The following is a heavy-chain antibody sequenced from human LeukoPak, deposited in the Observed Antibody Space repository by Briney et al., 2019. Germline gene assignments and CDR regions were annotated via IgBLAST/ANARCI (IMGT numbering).Heavy chain of an antibody. D-gene: IGHD6-13*01. V-gene: IGHV3-53*01. CDR2: IYSGGST. J-gene: IGHJ4*02. CDR1: GFSFDDYG. Sequence: GGSLRLSCAASGFSFDDYGMSWVRQAPGKGLEWVSVIYSGGSTYYADSVKGRFTISRDNSKNTLYLQMNSLRAEDTAVYYCARGLKYSSSWPHFDYWGQGTLVTVSS. CDR3: ARGLKYSSSWPHFDY.